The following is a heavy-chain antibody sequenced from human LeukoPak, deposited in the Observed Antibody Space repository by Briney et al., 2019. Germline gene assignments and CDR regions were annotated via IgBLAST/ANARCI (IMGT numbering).Heavy chain of an antibody. CDR3: ARGRSAGDY. V-gene: IGHV4-59*01. CDR1: GGSISRYY. Sequence: PSETLSLTCTVSGGSISRYYWSWIRQPPGKGLEWIGHIYYSGSTNYNPSLKSRVTISVDTSKNQFSLKLSSVTAADTAVYYCARGRSAGDYWGQGTLVTVSS. D-gene: IGHD5-24*01. J-gene: IGHJ4*02. CDR2: IYYSGST.